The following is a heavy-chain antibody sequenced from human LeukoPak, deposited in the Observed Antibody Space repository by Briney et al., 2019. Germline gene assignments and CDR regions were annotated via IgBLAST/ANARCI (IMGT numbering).Heavy chain of an antibody. Sequence: PGGSLRLSCAASGFTFSSYTMNWVPQAPGKGLEWVSSISSSSSYIYYADSVKGRFTISRDNAKNSLYLQMNSLRAEDTAVYYCARDSPAAVAGASPADYWGQGTLVTVSS. CDR2: ISSSSSYI. J-gene: IGHJ4*02. V-gene: IGHV3-21*01. CDR1: GFTFSSYT. D-gene: IGHD6-19*01. CDR3: ARDSPAAVAGASPADY.